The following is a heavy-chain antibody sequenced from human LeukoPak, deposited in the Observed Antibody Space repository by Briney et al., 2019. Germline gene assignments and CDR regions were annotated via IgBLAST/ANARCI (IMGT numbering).Heavy chain of an antibody. V-gene: IGHV1-24*01. CDR2: FDPEDGET. CDR1: GYTLTELS. D-gene: IGHD1-26*01. CDR3: ATRERRGRPFDY. J-gene: IGHJ4*02. Sequence: ASVKVSCKVSGYTLTELSMHWVRQAPGKGLEWMGGFDPEDGETIYAQKFQGRVTMTEDTSTDTAYMELSSLRSEDTAVYYCATRERRGRPFDYWGQGTLVTVSS.